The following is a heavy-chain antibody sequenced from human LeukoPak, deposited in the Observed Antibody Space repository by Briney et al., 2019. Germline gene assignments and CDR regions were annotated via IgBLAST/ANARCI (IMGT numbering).Heavy chain of an antibody. Sequence: PGGSLRLSCAASGFTFTTNAMSWVRPAPGKGLEWVSAISGGGDATYYTDFVKGRFTISRDKPENTVYLQVNSLRAEGTAVYDCARVSGTSGTTARVLLYWGQRALVTVSS. D-gene: IGHD1-1*01. CDR2: ISGGGDAT. CDR3: ARVSGTSGTTARVLLY. J-gene: IGHJ4*02. CDR1: GFTFTTNA. V-gene: IGHV3-23*01.